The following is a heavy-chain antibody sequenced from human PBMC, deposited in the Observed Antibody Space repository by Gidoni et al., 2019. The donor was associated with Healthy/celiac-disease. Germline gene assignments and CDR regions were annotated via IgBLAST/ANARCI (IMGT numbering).Heavy chain of an antibody. Sequence: QVQLQQWGAGLLKPSETLSLTCAVHGGSFSGYYWSWIRQPPGKGLEWIGEINHSGSTNYNPSLKSRVTISVDTSKNQFSLKLSSVTAADTAVYYCARAPLEQQLASHFDYWGQGTLVTVSS. CDR1: GGSFSGYY. V-gene: IGHV4-34*01. J-gene: IGHJ4*02. CDR3: ARAPLEQQLASHFDY. D-gene: IGHD6-13*01. CDR2: INHSGST.